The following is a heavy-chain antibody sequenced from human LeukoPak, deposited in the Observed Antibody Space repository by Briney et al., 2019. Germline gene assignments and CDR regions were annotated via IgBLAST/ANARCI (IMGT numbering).Heavy chain of an antibody. CDR3: ARDGQSRGGFDP. CDR1: GYTLTGYY. Sequence: GASVKVSCKASGYTLTGYYMHWVRQAPGQGLEWMGRINPNSGDTNYAQKFQGRVTMTRDTSISTAYMELSRLRSDDTAVYYCARDGQSRGGFDPWGQGTLVTVSS. J-gene: IGHJ5*02. V-gene: IGHV1-2*06. D-gene: IGHD3-10*01. CDR2: INPNSGDT.